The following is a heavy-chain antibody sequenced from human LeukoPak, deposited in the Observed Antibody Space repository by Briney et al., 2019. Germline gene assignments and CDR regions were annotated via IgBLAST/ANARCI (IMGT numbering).Heavy chain of an antibody. Sequence: PGGSLRLSCAASGFTFSSYWMSWVRQAPGKGLEWVPVIYGGGNIYYADSVKGRFTISRDNSKNTLYLQMNSLRAEDTAVYYCARGAGYNYPYYFDYWGQGTLVTVSS. CDR2: IYGGGNI. V-gene: IGHV3-53*01. CDR3: ARGAGYNYPYYFDY. D-gene: IGHD5-24*01. J-gene: IGHJ4*02. CDR1: GFTFSSYW.